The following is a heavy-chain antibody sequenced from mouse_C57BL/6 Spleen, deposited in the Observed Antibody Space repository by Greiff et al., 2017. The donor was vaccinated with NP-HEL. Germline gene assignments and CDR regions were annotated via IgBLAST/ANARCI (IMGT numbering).Heavy chain of an antibody. CDR2: IYPGDGDT. CDR3: ARGSYYYGSSYGDWYFDV. V-gene: IGHV1-82*01. Sequence: QLQQSGPELVKPGASVKISCKASGYAFSSSWMNWVKQRPGKGLEWIGRIYPGDGDTNYNGKFKGKATLTADKSSSTAYMQLSSLTSEDSAVYFCARGSYYYGSSYGDWYFDVWGTGTTVTVSS. CDR1: GYAFSSSW. D-gene: IGHD1-1*01. J-gene: IGHJ1*03.